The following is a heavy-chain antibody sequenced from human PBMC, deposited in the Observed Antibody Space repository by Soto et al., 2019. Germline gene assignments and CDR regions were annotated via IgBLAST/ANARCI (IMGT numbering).Heavy chain of an antibody. Sequence: QTGGSLRLSCVASGFTVSSNYMSWVRQAPGKGLEWISVIYSGGYTYYADSVKGRFTMSRDKSKNTVYLQMNSLRVEDTAVYFCARDWGVTAYFQHWGQGTLVTVSS. CDR2: IYSGGYT. CDR3: ARDWGVTAYFQH. D-gene: IGHD3-16*01. V-gene: IGHV3-53*01. CDR1: GFTVSSNY. J-gene: IGHJ1*01.